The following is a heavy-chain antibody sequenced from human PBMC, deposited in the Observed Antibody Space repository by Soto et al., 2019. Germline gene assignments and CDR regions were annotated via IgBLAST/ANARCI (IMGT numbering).Heavy chain of an antibody. CDR3: ARAPKNWNFWFDS. V-gene: IGHV3-13*01. CDR1: GFTFSTYD. D-gene: IGHD1-7*01. Sequence: EVQLVESGGGLVQPGGSLRLTCAASGFTFSTYDMHWVRQPAGKGLEWVSAIGPTGSTYYAGSVKGRFTISRENAKSSLYLQVNSLKAEDTAVYYCARAPKNWNFWFDSWGQGTLVTVSS. J-gene: IGHJ5*01. CDR2: IGPTGST.